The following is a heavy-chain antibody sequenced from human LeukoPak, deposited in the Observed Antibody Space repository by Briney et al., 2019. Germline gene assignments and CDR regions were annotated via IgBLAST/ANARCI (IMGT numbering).Heavy chain of an antibody. Sequence: PGGSLRLSCAASGFTFTRYRMAWVRQAPGKGLEWISNISQDGSEEYYVDSVRGRFTASRDNAKNSHYLQMNSLRAEDTAVYYCSNGIYDSSYWGQGTLVTVSS. CDR1: GFTFTRYR. D-gene: IGHD2/OR15-2a*01. J-gene: IGHJ4*02. V-gene: IGHV3-7*01. CDR2: ISQDGSEE. CDR3: SNGIYDSSY.